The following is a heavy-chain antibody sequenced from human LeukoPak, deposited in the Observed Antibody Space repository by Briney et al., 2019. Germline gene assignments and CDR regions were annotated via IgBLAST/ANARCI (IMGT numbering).Heavy chain of an antibody. J-gene: IGHJ5*02. D-gene: IGHD1-26*01. CDR3: AREGWYTGNPLRGNWFDP. CDR1: GDTFTGYY. V-gene: IGHV1-2*02. CDR2: INPDSGGA. Sequence: ASVKVSCKASGDTFTGYYMHWVRQAPGQGLEWMGWINPDSGGAEYAQKFQGRVTMTRDTSITTAYMELSRLRSDDTAVYYCAREGWYTGNPLRGNWFDPWGQGTVVIVSS.